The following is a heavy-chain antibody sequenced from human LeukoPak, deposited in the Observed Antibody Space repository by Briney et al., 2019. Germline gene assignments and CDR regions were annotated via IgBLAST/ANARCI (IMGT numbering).Heavy chain of an antibody. V-gene: IGHV3-9*01. J-gene: IGHJ4*02. CDR3: VKEGSHSDSGYSPTFDY. CDR2: ISWNSGSI. D-gene: IGHD3-22*01. Sequence: PGRSLRLSCAGSGFIFNNYAMHWVRQPPGKGLEWVSGISWNSGSIDYADSVKGRFTISRDNSKNTLYLQMSSLRAEDTAVYYCVKEGSHSDSGYSPTFDYWGQGTLVTVSS. CDR1: GFIFNNYA.